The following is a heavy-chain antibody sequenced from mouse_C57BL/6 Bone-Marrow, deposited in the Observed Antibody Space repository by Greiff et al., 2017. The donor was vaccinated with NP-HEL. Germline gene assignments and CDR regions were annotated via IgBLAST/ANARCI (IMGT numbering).Heavy chain of an antibody. CDR1: GFTFSDYG. J-gene: IGHJ3*01. V-gene: IGHV5-17*01. Sequence: EVKLVESGGGLVKPGGSLKLSCAASGFTFSDYGMHWVRQAPEKGLEWVAYISSGRSTIYYADTVKGRFTISRDNAKNTLFLQMTSLRSEDTAMYYCARDLLEFAYWGQGTLVTVSA. CDR2: ISSGRSTI. CDR3: ARDLLEFAY. D-gene: IGHD1-1*01.